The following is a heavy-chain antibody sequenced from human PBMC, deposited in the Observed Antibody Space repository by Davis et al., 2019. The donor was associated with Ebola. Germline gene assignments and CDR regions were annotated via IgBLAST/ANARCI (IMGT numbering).Heavy chain of an antibody. Sequence: PGGSLRLSCAVSGFTFSTYGMNWVRQAPGKGLEWVSSITGSSSHIYYADSVQGRFTISRDNAKNSLYLQMNSLRADDTAVYYCASRKTTVDYYFDYWGQGTLVTVSS. D-gene: IGHD4-23*01. CDR3: ASRKTTVDYYFDY. V-gene: IGHV3-21*04. J-gene: IGHJ4*02. CDR1: GFTFSTYG. CDR2: ITGSSSHI.